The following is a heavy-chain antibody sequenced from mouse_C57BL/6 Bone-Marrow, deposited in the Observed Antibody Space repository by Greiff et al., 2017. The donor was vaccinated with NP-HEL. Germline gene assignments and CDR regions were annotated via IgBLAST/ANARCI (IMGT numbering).Heavy chain of an antibody. CDR3: ARLGNGSSPYWYFDV. V-gene: IGHV2-6*03. CDR2: IWSDGST. CDR1: GFSLTSYG. J-gene: IGHJ1*03. D-gene: IGHD1-1*01. Sequence: VKLMESGPGLVAPSQSLSITCTVSGFSLTSYGVHWVRQPPGKGLEWLVVIWSDGSTTYNSALKSRLSISKDNSKSQVFLEMNSLQTDDTAMYYCARLGNGSSPYWYFDVWGTGTTVTVSS.